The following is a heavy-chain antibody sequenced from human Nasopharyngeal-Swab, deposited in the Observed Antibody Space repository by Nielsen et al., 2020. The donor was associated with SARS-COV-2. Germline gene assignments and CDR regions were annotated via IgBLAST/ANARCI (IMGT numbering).Heavy chain of an antibody. Sequence: GSLRLSCTVSGGSVSSGSYYWSWIRQPPGTGLEWIGYIYYSGSTNYNPSLKSRVTISVDTSKNQFSLKLSSVTAADTAVYYCARRDGDFWSGEDNWFDPWGQGTLVTVSS. CDR1: GGSVSSGSYY. D-gene: IGHD3-3*01. CDR3: ARRDGDFWSGEDNWFDP. J-gene: IGHJ5*02. V-gene: IGHV4-61*01. CDR2: IYYSGST.